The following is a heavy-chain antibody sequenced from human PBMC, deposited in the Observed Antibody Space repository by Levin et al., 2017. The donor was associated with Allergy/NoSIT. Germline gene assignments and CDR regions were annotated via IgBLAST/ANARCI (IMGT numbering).Heavy chain of an antibody. Sequence: HSGGSLRLSCAASGFTFSSYAMSWVRQAPGKGLEWVSAISGSGGSTYYADSVKGRFTISRDNSKNTLYLQMNSLRAEDTAVYYCAKVLVVVVAAPFDYWGQGTLVTVSS. CDR1: GFTFSSYA. J-gene: IGHJ4*02. V-gene: IGHV3-23*01. CDR2: ISGSGGST. D-gene: IGHD2-15*01. CDR3: AKVLVVVVAAPFDY.